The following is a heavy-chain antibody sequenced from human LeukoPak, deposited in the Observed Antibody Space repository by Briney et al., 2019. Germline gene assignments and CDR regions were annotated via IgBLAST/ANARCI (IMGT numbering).Heavy chain of an antibody. V-gene: IGHV3-23*01. CDR3: AKGQELDDGVFDS. CDR2: IRSNGETT. Sequence: GGSLRLSCATSGFTFSSIAMTWVRQAPGKGLEWVSTIRSNGETTYNADSVKGRFTISRDDSKKTLYLQLNSLRVEDTAIYYCAKGQELDDGVFDSWGQGTLVTVSS. CDR1: GFTFSSIA. D-gene: IGHD1-1*01. J-gene: IGHJ4*02.